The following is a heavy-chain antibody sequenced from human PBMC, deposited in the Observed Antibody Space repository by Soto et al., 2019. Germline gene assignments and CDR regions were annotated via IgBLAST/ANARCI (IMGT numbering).Heavy chain of an antibody. CDR2: ISGSGGST. CDR1: GFTFSSYA. CDR3: AKGQGYYYDSSGYYIY. J-gene: IGHJ4*02. V-gene: IGHV3-23*01. D-gene: IGHD3-22*01. Sequence: EVQLLASGGGLVQPGGSLRLSCAASGFTFSSYAMSWVRQAPGKGLEWVSAISGSGGSTYYADSVKGRFTISRDNSKNTLYLQMNSLRAEDTAVYYCAKGQGYYYDSSGYYIYWGQGTLVTVSS.